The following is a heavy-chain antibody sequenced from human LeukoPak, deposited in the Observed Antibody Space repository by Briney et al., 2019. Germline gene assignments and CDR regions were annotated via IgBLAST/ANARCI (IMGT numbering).Heavy chain of an antibody. CDR2: ISTSSSYI. V-gene: IGHV3-21*01. D-gene: IGHD2-15*01. Sequence: GGSLRLSCAASGFTFSDHYMDWVRQAPGKGLEWVASISTSSSYIYYADSVRGRFTIARDNAKKSLYLQMNSLRAEDTAVYSCARGADGVSSNSRGWFDPWGQGTLVTVSS. J-gene: IGHJ5*02. CDR1: GFTFSDHY. CDR3: ARGADGVSSNSRGWFDP.